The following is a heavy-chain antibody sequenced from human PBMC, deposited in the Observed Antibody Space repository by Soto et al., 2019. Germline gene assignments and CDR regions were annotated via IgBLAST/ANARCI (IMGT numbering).Heavy chain of an antibody. Sequence: SETLSLTCTVSGGSISSYYWSWIRQPPGKGLEWIGYIYYSGSTNYNPSLKSRVTISVDTSKNQFSLKLSSVTAADTAVYYCARLHYYDSSGYYGSWGQGTLVTVSS. CDR2: IYYSGST. CDR1: GGSISSYY. D-gene: IGHD3-22*01. V-gene: IGHV4-59*01. J-gene: IGHJ5*02. CDR3: ARLHYYDSSGYYGS.